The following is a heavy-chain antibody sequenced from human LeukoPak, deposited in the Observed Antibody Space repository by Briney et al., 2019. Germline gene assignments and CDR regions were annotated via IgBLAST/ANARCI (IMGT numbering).Heavy chain of an antibody. Sequence: ASVQVSCKASGYTFTRYYIHGVRQAPGQGLEWMGRINPNRGGTNYAQEFQDRVTMTRDTSLSTAYMELSRLRSDDTAVYYCARDIAGTSPNWGQGTLVTVSS. CDR2: INPNRGGT. CDR1: GYTFTRYY. J-gene: IGHJ4*02. D-gene: IGHD1-7*01. CDR3: ARDIAGTSPN. V-gene: IGHV1-2*06.